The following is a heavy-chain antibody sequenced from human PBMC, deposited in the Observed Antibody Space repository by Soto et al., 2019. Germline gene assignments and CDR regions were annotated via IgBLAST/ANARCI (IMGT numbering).Heavy chain of an antibody. D-gene: IGHD3-9*01. Sequence: XETLSLTCTISGGSISVYYWSWIRQSPRQGLEWIGYVYDNGRPYYSPSLKSRVTISADTSKNQISLKLTSATAADTAVYYCARGVGSSPPRYWGRGTLVTAPQ. CDR1: GGSISVYY. J-gene: IGHJ4*02. V-gene: IGHV4-59*01. CDR2: VYDNGRP. CDR3: ARGVGSSPPRY.